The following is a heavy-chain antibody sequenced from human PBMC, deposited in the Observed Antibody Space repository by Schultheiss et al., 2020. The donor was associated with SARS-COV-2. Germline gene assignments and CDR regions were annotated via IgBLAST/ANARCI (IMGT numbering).Heavy chain of an antibody. Sequence: GGSLRLSCAASGFTFSSYGMHWVRQAPGKGLEWVAVISYDGSNKYYADSVKGRFTISRDNAKNSLYLQMNSLRAEDTAVYYCARDRLDYYYGMDVWGQGTTVTVSS. CDR1: GFTFSSYG. CDR2: ISYDGSNK. D-gene: IGHD4-11*01. V-gene: IGHV3-30*12. J-gene: IGHJ6*02. CDR3: ARDRLDYYYGMDV.